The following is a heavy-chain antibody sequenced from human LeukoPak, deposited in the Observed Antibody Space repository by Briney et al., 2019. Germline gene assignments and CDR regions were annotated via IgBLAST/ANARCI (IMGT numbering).Heavy chain of an antibody. CDR2: MNQDGSRK. CDR1: GFTFSSSW. Sequence: PGGSLRLSCVASGFTFSSSWMSWVRQGPGKGPEWVANMNQDGSRKYYVDSVKGRFTISRDNSKSTLYLQMNSLRVEDTAVYYCAQDRDATVSHPHFHYRGQGTLVTVSS. CDR3: AQDRDATVSHPHFHY. D-gene: IGHD4-17*01. J-gene: IGHJ1*01. V-gene: IGHV3-7*03.